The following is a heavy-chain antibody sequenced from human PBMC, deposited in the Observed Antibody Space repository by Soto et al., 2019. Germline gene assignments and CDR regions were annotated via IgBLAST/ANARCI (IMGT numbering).Heavy chain of an antibody. D-gene: IGHD2-8*02. J-gene: IGHJ4*02. CDR1: GFTFSSYG. Sequence: LRLSCEGSGFTFSSYGMHWVRQAPGKGLEWVAGIWYDGTNKYYGDSVMGRFTISRDNSKNTVYLQMNSLRAEDMGLYYCARGLVGFFHIDYWGQGTLVTVSS. CDR2: IWYDGTNK. CDR3: ARGLVGFFHIDY. V-gene: IGHV3-33*01.